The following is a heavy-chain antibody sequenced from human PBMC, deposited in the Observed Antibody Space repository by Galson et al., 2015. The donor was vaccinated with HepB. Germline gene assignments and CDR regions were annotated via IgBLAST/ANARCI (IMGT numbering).Heavy chain of an antibody. CDR1: GYTFTSYA. CDR3: ARNGDGGRYYNFDY. Sequence: SVKVSCKASGYTFTSYAMTWVRQAPGQGLEWMGWINTNTGNPTYAQGFTGRFVFSSDTSVSTAYLQISSLKAEDTAVYYCARNGDGGRYYNFDYWGQGTLVTVSS. V-gene: IGHV7-4-1*02. J-gene: IGHJ4*02. D-gene: IGHD1-26*01. CDR2: INTNTGNP.